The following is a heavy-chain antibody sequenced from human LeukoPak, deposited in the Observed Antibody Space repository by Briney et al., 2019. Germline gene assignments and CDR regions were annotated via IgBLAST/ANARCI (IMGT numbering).Heavy chain of an antibody. CDR3: ARGHLRFPLDY. J-gene: IGHJ4*02. CDR2: IYHSGSGST. V-gene: IGHV4-30-2*05. Sequence: PSETLSLTCTVSGGSISSGGHSWSWIRQPPGKGLEWIGYIYHSGSGSTYYNPSLKSRVTISVDTSKNQFSLKLSSVTAADTAVYYCARGHLRFPLDYWGQGTLVTVSS. CDR1: GGSISSGGHS.